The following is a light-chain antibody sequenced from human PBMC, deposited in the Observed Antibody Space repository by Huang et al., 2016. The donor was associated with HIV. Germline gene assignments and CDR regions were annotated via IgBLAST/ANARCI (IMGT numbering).Light chain of an antibody. CDR1: QSVSSN. CDR2: GAS. Sequence: EIVMTQSPATLSVSPGERATLSCRASQSVSSNLAWYQQKPCQAPRLLIYGASTRATGSPARFSGSGSGTEFTLTISSLQSEDFAVYYCQQYNNWPPLITFGQGTRLEIK. CDR3: QQYNNWPPLIT. V-gene: IGKV3-15*01. J-gene: IGKJ5*01.